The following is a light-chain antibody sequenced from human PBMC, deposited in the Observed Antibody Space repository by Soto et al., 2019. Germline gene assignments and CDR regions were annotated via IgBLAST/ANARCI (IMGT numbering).Light chain of an antibody. CDR1: QSVSSY. CDR2: DAS. J-gene: IGKJ4*01. CDR3: QQRSNWPPGLT. Sequence: EIVLTQSPSTLSLSPGERATLSCRASQSVSSYLAWYQQKPGQAPRLLIYDASNRATGIPARFSGSGSGTDFTLTISSLEPEDFAVYYCQQRSNWPPGLTCGGGTKV. V-gene: IGKV3-11*01.